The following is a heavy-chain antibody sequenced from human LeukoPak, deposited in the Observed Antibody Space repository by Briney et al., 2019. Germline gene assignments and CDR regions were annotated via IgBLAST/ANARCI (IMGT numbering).Heavy chain of an antibody. J-gene: IGHJ6*02. V-gene: IGHV1-69*10. CDR1: GGTFSSYA. Sequence: ASVKVSCKASGGTFSSYAISWVRQAPGQGLEWMGGIIPIFGIANYAQKFQGRVTITADKSTSTAYMELSSLRSEDTAVYYCARGAHTGGWDYYYYGMDVWGQGTTVTVSS. CDR2: IIPIFGIA. CDR3: ARGAHTGGWDYYYYGMDV. D-gene: IGHD1-14*01.